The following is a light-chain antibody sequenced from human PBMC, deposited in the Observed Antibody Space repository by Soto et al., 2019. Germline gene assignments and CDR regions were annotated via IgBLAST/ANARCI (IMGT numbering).Light chain of an antibody. J-gene: IGKJ3*01. V-gene: IGKV3-20*01. CDR2: GTS. CDR3: QQYCGSPLFT. Sequence: ENVLTQSPGTLSLSPGERATLSCRASQRVSSTHLAWYQQKPGQAPRLLIYGTSVRATGIPDRFRGSGSGTEFTLTICRLEPEDFAVYYCQQYCGSPLFTFGPGAKV. CDR1: QRVSSTH.